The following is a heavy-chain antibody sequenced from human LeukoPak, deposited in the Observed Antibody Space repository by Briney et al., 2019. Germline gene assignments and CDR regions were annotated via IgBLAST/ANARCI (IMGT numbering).Heavy chain of an antibody. V-gene: IGHV3-21*01. CDR1: GFTYSHYG. D-gene: IGHD6-19*01. CDR3: ARSLSSGWYYFDY. J-gene: IGHJ4*02. Sequence: GGTLRLSCVASGFTYSHYGVNWVRQAPGKGLEWVSGITSDSRGIYYADSVKGRFNISRDNAKNSLYLQMNSLRAEDRAVYYCARSLSSGWYYFDYWGQGTLVTVSS. CDR2: ITSDSRGI.